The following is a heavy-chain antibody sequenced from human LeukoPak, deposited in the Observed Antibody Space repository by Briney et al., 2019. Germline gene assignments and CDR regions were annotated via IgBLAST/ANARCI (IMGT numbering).Heavy chain of an antibody. CDR2: IYYSGST. Sequence: PETLSLTCTVPGGSISSDYWSWIRQPPGKGLERIGYIYYSGSTNYNPSLKSRVTISVDTSKNQFSLTLSSVTAADTAVYYCARATYSSSWFHFDYWGQGTLVTVSS. J-gene: IGHJ4*02. CDR1: GGSISSDY. V-gene: IGHV4-59*01. CDR3: ARATYSSSWFHFDY. D-gene: IGHD6-13*01.